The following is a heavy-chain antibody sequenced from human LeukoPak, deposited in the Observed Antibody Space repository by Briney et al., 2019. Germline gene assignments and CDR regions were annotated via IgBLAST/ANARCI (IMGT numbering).Heavy chain of an antibody. D-gene: IGHD3-10*01. J-gene: IGHJ4*02. CDR2: IYYSGST. V-gene: IGHV4-39*01. CDR3: ARTLLWFGELSGSGSYFDY. CDR1: GGSISSSSYY. Sequence: PSETLSLTCTVSGGSISSSSYYWGWIRQPPGKGLEWIGSIYYSGSTYYNPSLKSRVTIPVDTSKNQFSPKLSSVTAADTAVYYCARTLLWFGELSGSGSYFDYWGQGTLVTVSS.